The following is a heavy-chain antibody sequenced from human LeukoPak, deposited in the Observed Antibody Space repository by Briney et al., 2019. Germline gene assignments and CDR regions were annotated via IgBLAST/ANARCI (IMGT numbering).Heavy chain of an antibody. CDR3: ARRGDTPMVGDY. CDR1: GFTFSSYG. CDR2: LSNTNMI. V-gene: IGHV3-48*01. Sequence: GGSLILSCSASGFTFSSYGMNWVRQAPGKGLEWLSYLSNTNMIHYAESVKGRFTISRDNAKNSLYLQMDGLRAEDTAVYYCARRGDTPMVGDYWGQGTLVTVSS. J-gene: IGHJ4*02. D-gene: IGHD5-18*01.